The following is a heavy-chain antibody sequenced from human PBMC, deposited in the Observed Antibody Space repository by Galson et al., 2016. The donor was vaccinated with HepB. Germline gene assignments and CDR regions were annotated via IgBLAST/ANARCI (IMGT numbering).Heavy chain of an antibody. D-gene: IGHD6-13*01. J-gene: IGHJ4*02. V-gene: IGHV3-23*01. Sequence: LRLSCAASGFTFSDSAMNWVRQAPGKGLEWVSSISVGGGSTYYADAVKGRFTISRDNSKDTLYLQMNSLRAEDTARYYCAKGRLAARGRCDYWGQGNLVTVSS. CDR1: GFTFSDSA. CDR2: ISVGGGST. CDR3: AKGRLAARGRCDY.